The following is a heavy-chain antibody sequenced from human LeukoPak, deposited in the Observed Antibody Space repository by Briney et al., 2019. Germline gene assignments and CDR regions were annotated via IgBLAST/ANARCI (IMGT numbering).Heavy chain of an antibody. CDR3: ARIGYSSSCTDY. V-gene: IGHV3-7*01. CDR2: IKQDGSQK. CDR1: GFTFSSYW. J-gene: IGHJ4*02. Sequence: GGSLRLSCAASGFTFSSYWMSWVRQAPGKGLEWVANIKQDGSQKYYVDSLKGRFTISRDNAKNSVYLQMNSLRAGDTAVYYCARIGYSSSCTDYWGQGTLVTVSS. D-gene: IGHD2-2*01.